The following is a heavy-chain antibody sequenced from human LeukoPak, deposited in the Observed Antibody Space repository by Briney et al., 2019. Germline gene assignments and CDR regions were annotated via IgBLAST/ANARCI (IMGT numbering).Heavy chain of an antibody. CDR3: ARGSTEMATGHNWFDP. CDR2: MNPNSGNT. J-gene: IGHJ5*02. D-gene: IGHD5-24*01. V-gene: IGHV1-8*01. Sequence: GASVKVSCKASGYTFTSYDINWVRQATGQGLEWMGWMNPNSGNTGYAQKFQGRVTMTRNTSISTAYMELSSLRSEDTAVYYCARGSTEMATGHNWFDPWGQGTLATVSS. CDR1: GYTFTSYD.